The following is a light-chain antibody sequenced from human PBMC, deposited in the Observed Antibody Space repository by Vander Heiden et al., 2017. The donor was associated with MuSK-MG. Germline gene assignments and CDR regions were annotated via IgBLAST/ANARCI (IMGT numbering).Light chain of an antibody. J-gene: IGKJ1*01. V-gene: IGKV1-39*01. CDR1: QSIGTY. Sequence: QMTQSPSSLSASVRDRVTIACRASQSIGTYLSWYQHKPGKAPKLLIYAASSLESGVPSRFSGSGSGTDFTLSISRLQPEDIATYYCQQSDSTPWTFGQGTKVEI. CDR3: QQSDSTPWT. CDR2: AAS.